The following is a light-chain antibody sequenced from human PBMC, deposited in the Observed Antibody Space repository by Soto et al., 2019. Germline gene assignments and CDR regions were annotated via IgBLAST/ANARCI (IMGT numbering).Light chain of an antibody. J-gene: IGLJ1*01. CDR3: CSYADSNYV. V-gene: IGLV2-11*01. Sequence: QSALTQPRSVSGSPGQSVTISCTGTSSDVGGYNYVSWYQQHPGKAPKLMIYDVSKRPSGVPDRFSGSKSGNTASLTISGLQAEDEADYYCCSYADSNYVFRTGTTVTVL. CDR1: SSDVGGYNY. CDR2: DVS.